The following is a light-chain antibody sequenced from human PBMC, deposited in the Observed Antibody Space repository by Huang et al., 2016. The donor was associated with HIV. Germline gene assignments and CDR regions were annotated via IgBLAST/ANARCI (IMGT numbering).Light chain of an antibody. CDR1: QGIRND. Sequence: AIQMTQSPSSLSAAVGDRVTITCRASQGIRNDLAWYQQKPGKATKVLVYAASSLQSVVPSRFSGSGSGTDFTLTITSLQPEDIATYYCLQDYNYPFTFGGGTKVEI. V-gene: IGKV1-6*01. J-gene: IGKJ4*01. CDR2: AAS. CDR3: LQDYNYPFT.